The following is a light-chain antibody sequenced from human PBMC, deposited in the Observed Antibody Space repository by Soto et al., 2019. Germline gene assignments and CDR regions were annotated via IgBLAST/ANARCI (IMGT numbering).Light chain of an antibody. Sequence: EIVLTQSPATLSLSPGERATLSFRASQSISSFLAWYQHKPGRAPRLLIYDVSKRATGIPARFSASGSGTDFTLTISSLEPEDFAVYYCHQRSSWPLTFGGGTTVEIK. CDR3: HQRSSWPLT. CDR2: DVS. J-gene: IGKJ4*01. CDR1: QSISSF. V-gene: IGKV3-11*01.